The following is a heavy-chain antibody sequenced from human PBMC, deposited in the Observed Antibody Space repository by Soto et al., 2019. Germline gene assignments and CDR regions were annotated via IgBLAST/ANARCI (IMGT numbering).Heavy chain of an antibody. D-gene: IGHD6-13*01. J-gene: IGHJ4*02. Sequence: EVQLLESGGGLVQPGGSLRLCCAASGFTFSSYAMTWVRQAPGKGLGWVSSITSSGNTYYADSVKGRFTIARDKSKNTLYLQMNSLRAEDTALYSCAQYTSTWGIHWGQGTLVTVSS. CDR2: ITSSGNT. V-gene: IGHV3-23*01. CDR1: GFTFSSYA. CDR3: AQYTSTWGIH.